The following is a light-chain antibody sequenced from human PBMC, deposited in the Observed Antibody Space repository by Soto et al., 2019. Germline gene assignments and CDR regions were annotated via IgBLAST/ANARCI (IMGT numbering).Light chain of an antibody. CDR1: SSDVGSDNL. CDR2: EGS. J-gene: IGLJ2*01. V-gene: IGLV2-23*01. CDR3: CSYAGSYTLL. Sequence: QSALTQPASVSGSPGQSITISCTGTSSDVGSDNLVSWYQQHPGKAPKLMIYEGSKRPSGVSNRFSGSKSGNTASLTLSGLQAEDEADYYCCSYAGSYTLLFGGGTKLTVL.